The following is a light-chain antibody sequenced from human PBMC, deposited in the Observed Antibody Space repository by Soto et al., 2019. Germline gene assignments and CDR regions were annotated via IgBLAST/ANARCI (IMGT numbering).Light chain of an antibody. CDR1: SSDVGGYDY. J-gene: IGLJ1*01. CDR2: EVS. CDR3: SSYTTSSSYV. Sequence: QSVLTQHASVSGSPGQSITMSCTGTSSDVGGYDYVSWYQQHPGEVPKLIIFEVSSRPAWISNRFSASKSGNTASLTISGLQAEDGADYYCSSYTTSSSYVFGTGTKVTVL. V-gene: IGLV2-14*01.